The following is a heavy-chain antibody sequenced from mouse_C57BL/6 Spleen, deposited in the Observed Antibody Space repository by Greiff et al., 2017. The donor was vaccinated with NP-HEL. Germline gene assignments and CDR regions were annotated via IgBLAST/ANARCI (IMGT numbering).Heavy chain of an antibody. J-gene: IGHJ2*01. CDR1: GYTFTSYW. CDR3: ARNPGNSYYFDY. V-gene: IGHV1-69*01. Sequence: VQLQQPGAELVMPGASVKLSCKASGYTFTSYWMHWVKQRPGQGLEWIGEIDPSDSYTNYNQKFKGKSTLTVDKSSSTAYMQLSSLTSEDSAVYYCARNPGNSYYFDYWGQGTTLTVSS. CDR2: IDPSDSYT.